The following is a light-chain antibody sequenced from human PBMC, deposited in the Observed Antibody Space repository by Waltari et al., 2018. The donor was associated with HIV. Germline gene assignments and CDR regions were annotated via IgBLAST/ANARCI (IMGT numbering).Light chain of an antibody. CDR2: AAS. Sequence: DVQMTQSPSSLSASVGARITITCRASQDISNYLAWYQQKPGKIPKLLIYAASSLHSGVPSRFSGSGSGTDFTLTIGGLQPEDVATYYCQKYDSAPRTFGQGTKVEIK. J-gene: IGKJ1*01. CDR3: QKYDSAPRT. V-gene: IGKV1-27*01. CDR1: QDISNY.